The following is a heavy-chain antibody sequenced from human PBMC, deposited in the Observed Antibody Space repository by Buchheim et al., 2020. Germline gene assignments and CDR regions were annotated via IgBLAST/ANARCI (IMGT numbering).Heavy chain of an antibody. CDR3: AKDGRALRGYDSSGRAFDY. CDR2: ISGSGGST. CDR1: GFTFSSYA. D-gene: IGHD3-22*01. Sequence: EVQLVESGGGLVQPGGSLRLSCAASGFTFSSYAMSWVRQAPGKGLEWVSAISGSGGSTYYADSVKGRFTIPRDNSKKPLYLQMNSLRAEDTAVYYCAKDGRALRGYDSSGRAFDYWGQGTL. J-gene: IGHJ4*02. V-gene: IGHV3-23*04.